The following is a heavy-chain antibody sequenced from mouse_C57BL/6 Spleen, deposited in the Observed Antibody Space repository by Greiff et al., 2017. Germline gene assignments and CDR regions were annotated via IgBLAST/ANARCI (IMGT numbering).Heavy chain of an antibody. CDR3: ARERAMDY. Sequence: DVKLVESGGGLVKPGGSLKLSCAASGFTFSSYAMSWVRQTPEKRLEWVATISDGGSYTYYPDNVKGRFIISRDNAKNNLYLQMSHLKSEDTAMYYCARERAMDYWGQGTSVTVSS. CDR1: GFTFSSYA. J-gene: IGHJ4*01. V-gene: IGHV5-4*01. CDR2: ISDGGSYT.